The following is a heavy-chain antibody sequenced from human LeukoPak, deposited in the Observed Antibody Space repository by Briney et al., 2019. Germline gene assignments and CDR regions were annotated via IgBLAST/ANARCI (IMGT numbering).Heavy chain of an antibody. V-gene: IGHV4-4*02. Sequence: PSGTLSLTCAVSGGSMSSTKWCNLVRQPPGKGLEWIGEIYHSGSTNYNPSLKSRITISVDKSKNQVSLNPSSVTAADTAVYYCATSTVMNHYCFDYWAQGTLVTVSS. CDR2: IYHSGST. D-gene: IGHD1-14*01. CDR3: ATSTVMNHYCFDY. J-gene: IGHJ4*02. CDR1: GGSMSSTKW.